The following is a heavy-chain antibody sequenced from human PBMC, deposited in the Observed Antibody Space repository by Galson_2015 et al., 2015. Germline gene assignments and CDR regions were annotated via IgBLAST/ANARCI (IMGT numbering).Heavy chain of an antibody. D-gene: IGHD3-10*01. CDR1: GGSFSNYY. CDR2: ISNSGAS. CDR3: AGFYGSGSHTWFDP. J-gene: IGHJ5*02. V-gene: IGHV4-4*08. Sequence: ETLSLTCSVPGGSFSNYYWSWIRPPPGKGLEWLGQISNSGASNYNPSLKRRAPLSLDTSKNQFSRKFSSVTAADTAVYFCAGFYGSGSHTWFDPWGQGTLVTVSS.